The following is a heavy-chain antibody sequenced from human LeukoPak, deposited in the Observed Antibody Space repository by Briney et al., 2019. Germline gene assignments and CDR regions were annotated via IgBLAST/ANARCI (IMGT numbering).Heavy chain of an antibody. CDR3: AGPYDTSGHAFDY. CDR1: GFTFSGSA. V-gene: IGHV3-73*01. CDR2: IRSKPNNYAT. J-gene: IGHJ4*02. D-gene: IGHD3-22*01. Sequence: GESLKISCAASGFTFSGSAMHWVRQASGRGLEWIGRIRSKPNNYATAYAASVKGRFTISRDDSRNTAYLQMNSLKTEDSAVYYCAGPYDTSGHAFDYWGQGTLVTVSS.